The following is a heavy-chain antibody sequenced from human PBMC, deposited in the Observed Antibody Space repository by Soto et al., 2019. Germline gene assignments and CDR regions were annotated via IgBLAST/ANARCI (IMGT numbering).Heavy chain of an antibody. CDR1: GNSFTTDW. D-gene: IGHD5-18*01. CDR2: IYPGDSDT. J-gene: IGHJ4*02. Sequence: GESLKISCQGSGNSFTTDWIGWVRQMPGKGLEWMGIIYPGDSDTRYSPSFQGQVTISADKSISTAYLQWSSLKASDTAMYYCARQGYSYGYDSWGKGTLVTVCS. CDR3: ARQGYSYGYDS. V-gene: IGHV5-51*01.